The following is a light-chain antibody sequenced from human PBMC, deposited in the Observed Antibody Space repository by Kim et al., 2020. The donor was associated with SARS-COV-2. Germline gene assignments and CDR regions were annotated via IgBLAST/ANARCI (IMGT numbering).Light chain of an antibody. V-gene: IGKV1-12*01. CDR2: RAS. J-gene: IGKJ4*01. CDR1: NDISTI. Sequence: ASGGDRFSITGRASNDISTILAWYQQRPGRAPKLLIYRASKLESGVPSRFSGSGSGTEFTLTISSLQPEDIATYYCQQTTRFPLSFGGGTKVEIK. CDR3: QQTTRFPLS.